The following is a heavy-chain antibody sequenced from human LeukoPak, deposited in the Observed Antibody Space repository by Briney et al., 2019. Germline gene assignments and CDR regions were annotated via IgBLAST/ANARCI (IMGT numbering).Heavy chain of an antibody. V-gene: IGHV1-46*03. CDR1: GYTFTSYY. CDR2: INPSGGST. J-gene: IGHJ3*02. CDR3: ASILLNGAFDI. D-gene: IGHD2-21*01. Sequence: ASVKVSCKASGYTFTSYYMHWVRQAPGQGLEWMGIINPSGGSTSYAQKFQGRVTMTRDTSTSTVYMEPSSLRSEDTAVYYCASILLNGAFDIWGQGTMVTVSS.